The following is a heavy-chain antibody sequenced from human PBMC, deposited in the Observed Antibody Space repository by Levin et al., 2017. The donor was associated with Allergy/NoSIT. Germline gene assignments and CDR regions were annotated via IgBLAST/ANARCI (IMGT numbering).Heavy chain of an antibody. CDR3: AKEGSSSTGGMDV. CDR1: GFTFDDYT. Sequence: LSLTCAASGFTFDDYTMHWVRQAPGKGLEWVSLISWDGGSTYYADSVKGRFTISRDNSKNSLYLQMNSLRTEDTALYYCAKEGSSSTGGMDVWGQGTTVTVSS. CDR2: ISWDGGST. D-gene: IGHD6-6*01. V-gene: IGHV3-43*01. J-gene: IGHJ6*02.